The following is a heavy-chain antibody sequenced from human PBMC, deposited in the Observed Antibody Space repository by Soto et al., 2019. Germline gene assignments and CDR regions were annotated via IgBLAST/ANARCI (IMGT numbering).Heavy chain of an antibody. D-gene: IGHD6-13*01. Sequence: PSETLSLTCTVSGGSVSSGSYYWSWIRQPPGKGLEWIGHIYYSGSTNYNPSLKSRVTISVDTSKNQFSLKLSSVTAADTAVYYRARGRYSSSWYWFDPWGHGTLVTVSS. J-gene: IGHJ5*02. CDR3: ARGRYSSSWYWFDP. CDR1: GGSVSSGSYY. CDR2: IYYSGST. V-gene: IGHV4-61*01.